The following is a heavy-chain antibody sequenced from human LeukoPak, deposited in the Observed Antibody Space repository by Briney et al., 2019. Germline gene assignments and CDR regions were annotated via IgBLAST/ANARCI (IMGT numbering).Heavy chain of an antibody. J-gene: IGHJ4*02. Sequence: KSSETLSLTCTVSGDPISGYSNYKWSWIRQPPGKGLEWIGYIYYRGSTNYNPSLKSRVTISVDTSKNQFSLKLSSVTAADTAVYYCAREYSGFDYWGQGTLVTVSS. CDR2: IYYRGST. CDR3: AREYSGFDY. D-gene: IGHD6-13*01. CDR1: GDPISGYSNYK. V-gene: IGHV4-61*01.